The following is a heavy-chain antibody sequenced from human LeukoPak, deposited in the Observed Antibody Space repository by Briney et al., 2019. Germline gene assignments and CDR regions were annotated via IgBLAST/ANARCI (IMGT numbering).Heavy chain of an antibody. D-gene: IGHD2-21*02. Sequence: GGSLRLSCTASGFTFSNAWMTWVRQAPGKGLEWVGRIKSKTDGGTIDYAAPVKARFTISRDDSENTLYLQMNSLKSEDTAVYYCGGDGRWFDPWGQGTLVTVSS. CDR1: GFTFSNAW. J-gene: IGHJ5*02. CDR3: GGDGRWFDP. CDR2: IKSKTDGGTI. V-gene: IGHV3-15*01.